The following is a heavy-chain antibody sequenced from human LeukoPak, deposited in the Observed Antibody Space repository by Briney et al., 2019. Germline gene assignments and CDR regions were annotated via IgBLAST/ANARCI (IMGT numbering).Heavy chain of an antibody. CDR3: TVGGSYYNY. CDR2: IRSKAYGGTT. V-gene: IGHV3-49*04. J-gene: IGHJ4*02. CDR1: GFTFDDYA. Sequence: GGSLRLSCTASGFTFDDYAMSWVRRAPGKGLEWVGFIRSKAYGGTTEYAASVEGRFAISRDDSKSVAYLQMNSLKTEDTAVYYCTVGGSYYNYWGQGTLVTVSS. D-gene: IGHD1-26*01.